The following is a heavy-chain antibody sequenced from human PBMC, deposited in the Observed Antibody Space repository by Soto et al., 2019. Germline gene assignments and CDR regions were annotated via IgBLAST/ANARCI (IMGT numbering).Heavy chain of an antibody. J-gene: IGHJ4*02. CDR3: AREIGDTDDY. Sequence: LRLSCAASGFTFSNCAMGWVRQAPGKGLEWVSLISGPGDTTRYTDSVRGRFTISRDNSKNTLYLQMNSLRAEDTAVYYCAREIGDTDDYWGQGTLVTVSS. D-gene: IGHD3-3*01. CDR2: ISGPGDTT. V-gene: IGHV3-23*01. CDR1: GFTFSNCA.